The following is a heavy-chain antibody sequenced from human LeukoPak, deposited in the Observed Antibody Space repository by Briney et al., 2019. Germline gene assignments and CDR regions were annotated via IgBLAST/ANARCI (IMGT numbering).Heavy chain of an antibody. J-gene: IGHJ4*02. D-gene: IGHD6-19*01. CDR2: IRYDGTNK. V-gene: IGHV3-30*02. Sequence: PGGSLRLSCAASGFTFSSYWMSWVRQAPGEGLEWVAFIRYDGTNKYYADSVKGRFTISRDNSKNTLYLQMNSLRTEDTALYYCAKDVQWLGTSPFDYWGQGTLVTVSS. CDR1: GFTFSSYW. CDR3: AKDVQWLGTSPFDY.